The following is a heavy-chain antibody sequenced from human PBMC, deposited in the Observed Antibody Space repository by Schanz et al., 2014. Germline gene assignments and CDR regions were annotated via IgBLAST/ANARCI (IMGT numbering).Heavy chain of an antibody. CDR3: GRGFSRSYIDF. Sequence: QVQLVQSGPAVKKPGASMKVSCKASGYTFTTYYMLWVRQAPGQGLEWMGIINPSGGSTRYGQKFQGRITVTTDTSTSTVYLELSSLRSDDTAVYYCGRGFSRSYIDFWGQGTLITVSS. CDR1: GYTFTTYY. V-gene: IGHV1-46*03. CDR2: INPSGGST. J-gene: IGHJ4*02. D-gene: IGHD6-6*01.